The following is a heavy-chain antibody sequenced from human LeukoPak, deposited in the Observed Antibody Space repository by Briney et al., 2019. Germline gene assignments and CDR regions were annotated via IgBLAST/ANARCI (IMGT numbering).Heavy chain of an antibody. CDR3: ARGRPHGNDY. J-gene: IGHJ4*02. CDR2: IASDGSST. D-gene: IGHD4-23*01. V-gene: IGHV3-74*01. Sequence: GGSLRLSCAASGFTFSNHAMSWVRHAPGKGLVWVSRIASDGSSTTYADSVKGRFSISRDNAKNMLYLQMNSLRVEDTAVYYCARGRPHGNDYWGQGTLVTVSS. CDR1: GFTFSNHA.